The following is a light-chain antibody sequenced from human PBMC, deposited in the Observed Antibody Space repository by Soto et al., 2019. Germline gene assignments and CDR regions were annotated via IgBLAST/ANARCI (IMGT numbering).Light chain of an antibody. Sequence: DIEMTPFPSSLSASVGDEVTITCRESQTIMTYLNWYQLKPGKPPRLLIYAASSLQSGVPSRFSGSGSGTDFTLTISRLEPEDFAVYFCQQYGNSPPGTFGQGTRLEIK. CDR3: QQYGNSPPGT. CDR1: QTIMTY. J-gene: IGKJ5*01. V-gene: IGKV1-39*01. CDR2: AAS.